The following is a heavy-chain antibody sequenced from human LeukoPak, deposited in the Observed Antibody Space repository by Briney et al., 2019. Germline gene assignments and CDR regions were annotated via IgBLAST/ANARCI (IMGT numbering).Heavy chain of an antibody. CDR2: IYYSGST. V-gene: IGHV4-31*03. Sequence: PSETLSLTCTVSGGSISRGGYYWSWIRQHPRKGLEWTGYIYYSGSTYYNPSLKSRVTISVDASKNQFSLKLSSVTAADTAVYYCARDSSVPRANYYDSRNRGYGWFDPWGQGTLVTVSS. D-gene: IGHD3-22*01. CDR1: GGSISRGGYY. CDR3: ARDSSVPRANYYDSRNRGYGWFDP. J-gene: IGHJ5*02.